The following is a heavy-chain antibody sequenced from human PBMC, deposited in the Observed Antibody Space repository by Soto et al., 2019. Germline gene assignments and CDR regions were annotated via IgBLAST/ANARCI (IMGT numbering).Heavy chain of an antibody. CDR2: IYYSGST. CDR3: ARATRIRVTMVRGPHDY. Sequence: SETLSLTCTVSGGSISSGDYYWSWIRQPPGKGLEWIGYIYYSGSTYYNPSLKSRVTISVDTSKNQFSLKLSSVTAADTAVYYCARATRIRVTMVRGPHDYWGQGTQVTVSS. V-gene: IGHV4-30-4*01. J-gene: IGHJ4*02. D-gene: IGHD3-10*01. CDR1: GGSISSGDYY.